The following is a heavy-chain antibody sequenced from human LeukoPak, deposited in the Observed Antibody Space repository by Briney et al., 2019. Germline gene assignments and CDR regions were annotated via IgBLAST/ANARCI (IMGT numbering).Heavy chain of an antibody. D-gene: IGHD3-10*01. CDR3: ARGQWFRAF. CDR1: GGSISSSSYY. CDR2: IHYSGSA. J-gene: IGHJ4*02. Sequence: SETLSLTCTVSGGSISSSSYYWTWIRQPPGKGLEWIGEIHYSGSATYNPSLRSRVTISVDTSKNQFSLKMNSVTAADTAVYYCARGQWFRAFWSRGTPVTVSS. V-gene: IGHV4-39*07.